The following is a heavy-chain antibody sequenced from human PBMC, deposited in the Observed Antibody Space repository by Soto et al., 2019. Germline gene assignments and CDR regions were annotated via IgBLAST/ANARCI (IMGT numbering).Heavy chain of an antibody. CDR1: GGSISSSNW. V-gene: IGHV4-4*02. Sequence: QVHLQESGPGLVKPSGTLSLTCAVSGGSISSSNWWSWVRQPPRKGLEWIGEIYHSGSTNYNPSLKSRVPISVDKSKNQVSRKLSSVHAADTAVYYCARGIFDDPSDSVAGTAYWGQGTLVTVSS. J-gene: IGHJ4*02. CDR2: IYHSGST. CDR3: ARGIFDDPSDSVAGTAY. D-gene: IGHD6-19*01.